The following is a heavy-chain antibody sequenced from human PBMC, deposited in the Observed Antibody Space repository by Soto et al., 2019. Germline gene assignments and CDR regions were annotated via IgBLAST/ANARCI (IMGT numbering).Heavy chain of an antibody. CDR1: GFTFSSYG. J-gene: IGHJ3*02. CDR2: ISDGGGST. Sequence: GGSLRLSCAASGFTFSSYGMSWVRQAPGKGLEWVSVISDGGGSTFYADSVKGRFTISRDNSKNTLYLQMNSLRAEDTAVYYCAKDPPYYYDSSGHTKDAFDIWGQGTMVTVSS. V-gene: IGHV3-23*01. CDR3: AKDPPYYYDSSGHTKDAFDI. D-gene: IGHD3-22*01.